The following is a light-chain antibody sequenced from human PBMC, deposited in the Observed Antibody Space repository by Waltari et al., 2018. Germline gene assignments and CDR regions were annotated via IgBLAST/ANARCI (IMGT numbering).Light chain of an antibody. J-gene: IGKJ4*01. V-gene: IGKV1-9*01. CDR2: AAS. CDR3: QQLNSYPPVT. Sequence: IQLTQSPSFLSASVGDRVTITCRASQGISSYLAWYQQKPGKAPKLRIYAASTLQSRVPSRFSGSGSGTKVTLTISSLQPEDFATYYCQQLNSYPPVTFGGGTKVEIK. CDR1: QGISSY.